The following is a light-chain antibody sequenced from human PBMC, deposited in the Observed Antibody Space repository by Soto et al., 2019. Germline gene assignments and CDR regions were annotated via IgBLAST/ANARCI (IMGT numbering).Light chain of an antibody. J-gene: IGKJ4*01. CDR2: AAS. CDR3: LQHNSYPLT. CDR1: QVITND. Sequence: DIQMTQSPSSLSASVGDRVTITCRASQVITNDLDWYQQKPGKAPKRLIYAASSLQGAVPSRFSGSGSGTEFTLPISGLQPEDLATYYCLQHNSYPLTFGGGNKVEIK. V-gene: IGKV1-17*01.